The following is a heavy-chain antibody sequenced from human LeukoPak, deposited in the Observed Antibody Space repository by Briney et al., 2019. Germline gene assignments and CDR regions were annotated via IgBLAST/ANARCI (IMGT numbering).Heavy chain of an antibody. Sequence: GGSLRLSCAASGFTFSSYAMSWVRQAPWKGLEWVSIISWDGGSTYYADSVKGRFTISRDNSKNSLYLQMNSLRAEDTAVYYCARDLGSINVFGVITPYYLDYWGQGTLVPVSS. D-gene: IGHD3-3*02. J-gene: IGHJ4*02. CDR1: GFTFSSYA. CDR3: ARDLGSINVFGVITPYYLDY. CDR2: ISWDGGST. V-gene: IGHV3-43D*03.